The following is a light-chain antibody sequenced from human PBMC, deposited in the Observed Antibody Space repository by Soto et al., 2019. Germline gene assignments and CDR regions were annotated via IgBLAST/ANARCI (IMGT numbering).Light chain of an antibody. V-gene: IGKV3-20*01. CDR1: RDVNSGL. CDR2: GAS. J-gene: IGKJ5*01. CDR3: QQYGSATIT. Sequence: EIAFTQSPGPPSLSPGERPTLSFRASRDVNSGLLAWYQQKPGQATRRLIYGASSRATGIPDRFSGSGSGTDVTLTISRLEPEDFALYHCQQYGSATITFGQGTDWRL.